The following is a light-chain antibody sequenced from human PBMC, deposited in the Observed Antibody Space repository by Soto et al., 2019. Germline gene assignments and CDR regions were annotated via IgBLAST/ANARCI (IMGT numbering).Light chain of an antibody. V-gene: IGKV1-5*01. CDR1: QRISSW. CDR2: DAS. J-gene: IGKJ1*01. Sequence: DIQMTQSPSTLSASVGDRVTITCRASQRISSWLAWYQQKPGKAPNLLIYDASSLESGVPSRFSGSGSGTEFTLTISSLQPDDFATYYCQQYHSYPWAFGRGTKVEIK. CDR3: QQYHSYPWA.